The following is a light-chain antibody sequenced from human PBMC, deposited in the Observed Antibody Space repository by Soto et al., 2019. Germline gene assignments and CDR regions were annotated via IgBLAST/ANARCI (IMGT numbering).Light chain of an antibody. V-gene: IGKV1-9*01. Sequence: IQLTPSPSSLSASVGDRATITLRASHAISTYLDWYQQKPGKAPRLLIYAASTLQSGVPSRFSGSGSGTDFTLTISSLQPEDFATYYCQQLNSYAEPVGPGTKVYIK. CDR2: AAS. J-gene: IGKJ3*01. CDR3: QQLNSYAEP. CDR1: HAISTY.